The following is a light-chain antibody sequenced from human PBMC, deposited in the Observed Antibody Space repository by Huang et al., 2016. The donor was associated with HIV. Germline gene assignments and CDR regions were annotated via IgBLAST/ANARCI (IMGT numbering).Light chain of an antibody. J-gene: IGKJ1*01. CDR3: QQYYSSPQT. CDR2: WAS. V-gene: IGKV4-1*01. Sequence: DIILTQSPDSLAVSLGERATLNCRSSQSVYSSSTSKDYMALFQQKPGKPPRLLLFWASTREAGVPDRFSGSGSGTHFTLTIANLEAEDAAIYYCQQYYSSPQTFGQGTRVEVK. CDR1: QSVYSSSTSKDY.